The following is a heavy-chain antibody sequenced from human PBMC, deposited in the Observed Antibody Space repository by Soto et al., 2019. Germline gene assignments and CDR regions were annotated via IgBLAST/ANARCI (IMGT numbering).Heavy chain of an antibody. CDR2: ISGSGGST. J-gene: IGHJ6*03. V-gene: IGHV3-23*01. CDR1: GFTFSSYA. CDR3: ASKGPYGSRDCYYYYYMDV. Sequence: PGGSLRLSCAASGFTFSSYAMSWVRQAPGKGLEWVSAISGSGGSTYYADSVKGRFTISRDNSKNTLYLQMNSLRAGDTAVYYCASKGPYGSRDCYYYYYMDVWGKGTTVTVSS. D-gene: IGHD3-10*01.